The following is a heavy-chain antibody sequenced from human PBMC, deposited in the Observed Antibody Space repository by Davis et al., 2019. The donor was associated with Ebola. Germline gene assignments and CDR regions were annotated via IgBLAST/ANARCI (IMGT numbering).Heavy chain of an antibody. Sequence: GESLKISCKGSGYSFTSYWIGWVRQMPGKGLEWMGIIYPGDSDTRYSPSFQGQVTISADKSISTAYLQWCSLKASDTAMYYCARGPHIVVVPAAIYLDYWGQGTLVTVSS. CDR3: ARGPHIVVVPAAIYLDY. CDR2: IYPGDSDT. D-gene: IGHD2-2*01. V-gene: IGHV5-51*01. J-gene: IGHJ4*02. CDR1: GYSFTSYW.